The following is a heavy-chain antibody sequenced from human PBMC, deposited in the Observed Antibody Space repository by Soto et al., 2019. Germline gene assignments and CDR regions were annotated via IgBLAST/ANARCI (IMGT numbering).Heavy chain of an antibody. CDR2: IYASGST. CDR3: AKDVHYDSSGGLDH. D-gene: IGHD3-22*01. CDR1: GGSISSYY. Sequence: SETLSLTCTVSGGSISSYYWSWIRQPAEKGLEWIGRIYASGSTNYNPSLKSRVTMSVDMSKSQFSLRLRSVTAADTAVYYCAKDVHYDSSGGLDHWGQGTLVTVSS. V-gene: IGHV4-4*07. J-gene: IGHJ4*02.